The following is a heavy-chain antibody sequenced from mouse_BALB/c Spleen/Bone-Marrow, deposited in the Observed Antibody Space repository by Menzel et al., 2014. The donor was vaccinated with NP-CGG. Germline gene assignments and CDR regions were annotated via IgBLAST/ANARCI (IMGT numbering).Heavy chain of an antibody. V-gene: IGHV1-81*01. CDR3: ARRSMNHAMDY. CDR2: IYPGSCST. J-gene: IGHJ4*01. D-gene: IGHD2-10*02. Sequence: VQLQESGPELVKPGASVKMSCKASGYTFTDYVISWVKQRTGQGLEWIGEIYPGSCSTYYNEKFKGKATMTVDKSSSTAYMELARLTSEDSAIYYCARRSMNHAMDYWGQGTSVTV. CDR1: GYTFTDYV.